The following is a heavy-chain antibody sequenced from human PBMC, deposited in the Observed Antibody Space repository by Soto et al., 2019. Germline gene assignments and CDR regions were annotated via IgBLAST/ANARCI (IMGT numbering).Heavy chain of an antibody. CDR2: ISYDGSNK. CDR1: GFTFSSYA. D-gene: IGHD1-1*01. V-gene: IGHV3-30-3*01. Sequence: QVQLVESGGGVVQPGRSLRLSCAASGFTFSSYAMHWVRQAPGKGLEWVAVISYDGSNKYYADSVKGRFTISRDNSKNTLYLQMNSLRAEDTDVYYCARDRNSWLQLEPDYWGQGTLVTVSS. J-gene: IGHJ4*02. CDR3: ARDRNSWLQLEPDY.